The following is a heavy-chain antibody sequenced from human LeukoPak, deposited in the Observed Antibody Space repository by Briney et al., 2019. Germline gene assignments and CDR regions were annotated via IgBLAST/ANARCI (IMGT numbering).Heavy chain of an antibody. Sequence: PGGSLRLSCAASGFTFSSYWMSWVRQAPGKGLEWVANIKQDGSEKYYVDSVKGRFTISRDNVKNSLYLQMNSLRAEDTAVYYCARDSGYSSDYFDYWGQGTLVTVSS. J-gene: IGHJ4*02. D-gene: IGHD5-18*01. V-gene: IGHV3-7*01. CDR1: GFTFSSYW. CDR3: ARDSGYSSDYFDY. CDR2: IKQDGSEK.